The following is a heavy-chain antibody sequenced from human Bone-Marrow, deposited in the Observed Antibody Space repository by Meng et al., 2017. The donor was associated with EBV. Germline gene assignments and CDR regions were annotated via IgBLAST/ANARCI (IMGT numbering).Heavy chain of an antibody. V-gene: IGHV3-21*01. J-gene: IGHJ5*01. CDR3: ARASQYDSVWGSYRYFDWFDT. D-gene: IGHD3-16*02. CDR1: GFPFSSYS. Sequence: EVQLVESGGGLVTPGGSLRLSCVASGFPFSSYSMNWVRQATGKGREWVSSISSSSSYIYYADSVKGRFTISRDNAKNSLYLQMNSLRAEDTAVYYCARASQYDSVWGSYRYFDWFDTWGHGTLVTVAS. CDR2: ISSSSSYI.